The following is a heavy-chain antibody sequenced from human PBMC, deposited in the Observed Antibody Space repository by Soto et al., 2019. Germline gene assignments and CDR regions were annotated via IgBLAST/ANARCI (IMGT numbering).Heavy chain of an antibody. J-gene: IGHJ5*02. V-gene: IGHV1-2*04. Sequence: ASVKVSCKASGYTFTGYYMHWVRQAPGQGLEWMGWINPNSGGTNYAQKFQGWVTMTRDTSISTAYMELSRLRSDDTAVYYCARGKATVTVWFDPWGKGTLVTVSS. D-gene: IGHD4-4*01. CDR2: INPNSGGT. CDR1: GYTFTGYY. CDR3: ARGKATVTVWFDP.